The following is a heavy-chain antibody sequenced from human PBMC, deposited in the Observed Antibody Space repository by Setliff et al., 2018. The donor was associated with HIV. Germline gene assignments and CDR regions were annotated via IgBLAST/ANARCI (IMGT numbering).Heavy chain of an antibody. V-gene: IGHV3-53*01. D-gene: IGHD5-18*01. CDR1: GFRVTDTY. CDR2: IYKAGKT. J-gene: IGHJ4*02. CDR3: AKGGYGGAYYVAGY. Sequence: GGSLRLSCEASGFRVTDTYMAWVRQAPGKGLEWATLIYKAGKTYYADFVKGRFTIARDDTKNTVSLQMTNLEPGDTAMYYCAKGGYGGAYYVAGYWGQGTKVTVSS.